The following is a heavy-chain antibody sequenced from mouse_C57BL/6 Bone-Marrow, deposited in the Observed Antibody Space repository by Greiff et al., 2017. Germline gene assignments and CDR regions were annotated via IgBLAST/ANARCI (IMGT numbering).Heavy chain of an antibody. V-gene: IGHV6-3*01. J-gene: IGHJ2*01. CDR1: GFTFSNYW. CDR2: IRLKSDNYAT. D-gene: IGHD2-12*01. Sequence: EVMLVESGGGLVQPGGSMKLSCVASGFTFSNYWMNWVRQSPEQGLEWVAQIRLKSDNYATHYAESVKGRFTISRDDSKSSVYLQMNNLRAEDTGIYYCTAYDRRYDYWGQGTTLTVSS. CDR3: TAYDRRYDY.